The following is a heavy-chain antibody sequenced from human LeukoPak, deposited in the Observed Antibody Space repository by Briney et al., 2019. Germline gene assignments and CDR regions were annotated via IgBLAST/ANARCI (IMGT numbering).Heavy chain of an antibody. V-gene: IGHV4-59*01. J-gene: IGHJ4*02. CDR1: GGSISSYY. CDR3: ARLGSGYDWSDYFDY. D-gene: IGHD5-12*01. CDR2: IYYSGST. Sequence: SETLSLTCTVSGGSISSYYWSWIRQPPGKGLEWIGYIYYSGSTNYNPSLKSRVTISVDTSKNQFSLKLSSVTAADTAVYYCARLGSGYDWSDYFDYWGQGTLVTVSS.